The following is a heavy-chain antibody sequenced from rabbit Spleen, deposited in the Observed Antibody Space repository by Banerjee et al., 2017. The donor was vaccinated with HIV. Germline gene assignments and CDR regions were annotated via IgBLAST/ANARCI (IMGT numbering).Heavy chain of an antibody. D-gene: IGHD8-1*01. J-gene: IGHJ6*01. Sequence: QSLEESGGDLVKPEGALTLTCTASGFSFSSSDYIWWVRQAPGKGLEWISCIAGSSSGFTYSATWAKGRFTISKTSSTTVTLQMTSLTAADTATYFCARDTGSSFSSYGMDLWGQGTLVTVS. V-gene: IGHV1S40*01. CDR1: GFSFSSSDY. CDR3: ARDTGSSFSSYGMDL. CDR2: IAGSSSGFT.